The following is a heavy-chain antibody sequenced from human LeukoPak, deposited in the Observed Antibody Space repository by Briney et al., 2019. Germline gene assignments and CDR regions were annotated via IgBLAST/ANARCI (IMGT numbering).Heavy chain of an antibody. Sequence: GSLRLSCAASGFTFSSYAMSWVRQPPGKGLEWIGEIYHSGCTNYNPSLKSRVTISVDTSKNQFSLKLSSVAAADTAVYYCAGDYPFHYWGQGTLVTVSS. V-gene: IGHV4-34*08. J-gene: IGHJ4*02. CDR2: IYHSGCT. CDR3: AGDYPFHY. D-gene: IGHD4-17*01. CDR1: GFTFSSYA.